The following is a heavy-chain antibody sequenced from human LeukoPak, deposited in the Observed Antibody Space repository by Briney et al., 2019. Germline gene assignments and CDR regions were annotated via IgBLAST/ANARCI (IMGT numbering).Heavy chain of an antibody. CDR2: IYYSGST. J-gene: IGHJ5*02. D-gene: IGHD1-20*01. Sequence: PSETLSLTGTVSGGSISSSSYYWGWIRQPPGKGLEWVGSIYYSGSTYYNPSLKSRVTISIDTSKNQLSLKLNSVTAADTAVCFCARHSNWNGGVDWLDPWGQGTQVTVSS. V-gene: IGHV4-39*01. CDR3: ARHSNWNGGVDWLDP. CDR1: GGSISSSSYY.